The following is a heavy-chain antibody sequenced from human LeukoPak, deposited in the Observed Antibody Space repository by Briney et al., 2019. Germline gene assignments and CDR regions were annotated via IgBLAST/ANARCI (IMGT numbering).Heavy chain of an antibody. CDR2: ISSNGGST. CDR3: ARDLSGGGLDY. D-gene: IGHD3-10*01. CDR1: GFTFSVSV. V-gene: IGHV3-64*01. Sequence: PGGSLRLSCAASGFTFSVSVMHWVRQAPGKGLEYVSVISSNGGSTSYANSVKGRFTISRDNSKNTLYLQMGSLRAEDMAVYYCARDLSGGGLDYWGEGCLVTVSS. J-gene: IGHJ4*02.